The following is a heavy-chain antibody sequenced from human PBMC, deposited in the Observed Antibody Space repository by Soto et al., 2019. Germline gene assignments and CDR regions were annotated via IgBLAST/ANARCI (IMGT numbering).Heavy chain of an antibody. Sequence: QVQSLQSGAEVKKPGASVKVSCQASGYNFTKSAIHWVRQAXXXRLEWMGWISGATGNTKYSQKFQGRVTISRDTSASKAYXXXXXXXXXXXXXXXXXXXXXEXSGXXANGMDVWGQGTTVTVSS. D-gene: IGHD1-26*01. V-gene: IGHV1-3*01. CDR2: ISGATGNT. CDR3: XXXXXEXSGXXANGMDV. CDR1: GYNFTKSA. J-gene: IGHJ6*02.